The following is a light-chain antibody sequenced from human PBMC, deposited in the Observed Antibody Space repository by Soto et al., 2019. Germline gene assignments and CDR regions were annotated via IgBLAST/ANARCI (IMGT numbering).Light chain of an antibody. Sequence: DIQMTQSPSSLSASVGDRVTITCQASQDINKNLIWYQQKQWKXPKXXIYDASDLETGVPSRFSGSGSGTGFTITISSLQPEDGETYDCQQYESLPLTFGQGTRLEIK. CDR1: QDINKN. CDR2: DAS. J-gene: IGKJ5*01. V-gene: IGKV1-33*01. CDR3: QQYESLPLT.